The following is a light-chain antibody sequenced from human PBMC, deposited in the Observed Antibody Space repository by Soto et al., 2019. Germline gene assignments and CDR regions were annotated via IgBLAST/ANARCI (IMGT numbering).Light chain of an antibody. CDR2: DTS. CDR1: QTVSRK. V-gene: IGKV3-11*01. J-gene: IGKJ1*01. CDR3: HQRKSWPRT. Sequence: EIVLTQSPATLSSSPGERATLSCRASQTVSRKLAWYQHKPGQAPRLLIYDTSHRATGIPARFSGSGSGTDFTLTISSLEPEDFAVYYCHQRKSWPRTFGQGTKVEIK.